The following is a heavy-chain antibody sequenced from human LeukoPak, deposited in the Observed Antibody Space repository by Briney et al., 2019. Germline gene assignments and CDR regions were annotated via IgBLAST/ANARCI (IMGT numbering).Heavy chain of an antibody. V-gene: IGHV3-30-3*01. CDR2: ISYDGSNK. CDR1: GFTFSSYA. D-gene: IGHD1-26*01. CDR3: ARDEWELLRSPVRFDY. J-gene: IGHJ4*02. Sequence: PGRSLRLSCAASGFTFSSYAMHWVRQAPGKGLEWVAVISYDGSNKYYADSVKGRFTISRDNSKNTLYLQMNSLRAEDTAVYYCARDEWELLRSPVRFDYWGQGTLLTVSS.